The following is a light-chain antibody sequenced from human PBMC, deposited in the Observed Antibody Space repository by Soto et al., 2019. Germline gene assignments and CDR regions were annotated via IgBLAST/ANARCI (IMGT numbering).Light chain of an antibody. CDR3: SSYTSSSTLAV. CDR2: DVS. Sequence: ARAQPASMAWAPGDSVTISCTGTSSDVGGYNYVSWYQQHPGKAPKLMIYDVSNRPSGVSNRFSGSKSGNTASLTISGLQAEDEADYYCSSYTSSSTLAVFGTGTKGTVL. CDR1: SSDVGGYNY. V-gene: IGLV2-14*01. J-gene: IGLJ1*01.